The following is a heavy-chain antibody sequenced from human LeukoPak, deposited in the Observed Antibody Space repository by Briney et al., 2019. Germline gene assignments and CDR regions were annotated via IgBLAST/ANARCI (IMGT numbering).Heavy chain of an antibody. CDR2: INPGGTQK. CDR3: ARDHS. V-gene: IGHV3-7*04. Sequence: PGGSLRLSCAASGFTFSSSWLTWVRLAPGKGLEWVANINPGGTQKYYVDSVKGRFTISRDNAKNSLFLQMNSLRAEDTAVYYCARDHSWGQGTLVTVSS. J-gene: IGHJ4*02. CDR1: GFTFSSSW.